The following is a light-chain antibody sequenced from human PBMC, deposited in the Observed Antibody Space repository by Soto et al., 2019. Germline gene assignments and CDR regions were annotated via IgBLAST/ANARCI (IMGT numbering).Light chain of an antibody. CDR1: QSVSSSY. J-gene: IGKJ2*01. Sequence: EIVLTQSPGTLSLSPGERATLSCRASQSVSSSYLAWYQQKSGQAPRLLSYGASSRATGIPERFSGSGSGTALTITISRLENEDFAAYYCQHYGSAPRTFGQGTEVDSK. CDR2: GAS. CDR3: QHYGSAPRT. V-gene: IGKV3-20*01.